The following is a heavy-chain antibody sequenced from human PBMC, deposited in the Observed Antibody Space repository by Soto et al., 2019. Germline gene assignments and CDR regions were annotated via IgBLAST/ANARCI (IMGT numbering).Heavy chain of an antibody. D-gene: IGHD6-13*01. V-gene: IGHV1-24*01. CDR3: ATDGPPGIAAAATSGGY. J-gene: IGHJ4*02. CDR2: FDPEDGES. Sequence: ASVKVSCKVSGYTLTELSMHWVRQAPGKGLEWMGGFDPEDGESIYAQKFQGRVTMTEDTSTDTAYMELSSLISEDTAVYYCATDGPPGIAAAATSGGYWGRVTLVTVSS. CDR1: GYTLTELS.